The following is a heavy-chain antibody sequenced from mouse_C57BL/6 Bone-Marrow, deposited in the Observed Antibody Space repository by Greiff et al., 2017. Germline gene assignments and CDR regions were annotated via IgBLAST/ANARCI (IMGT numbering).Heavy chain of an antibody. CDR2: IRTKANNHAT. D-gene: IGHD2-10*01. CDR3: TSLLRDY. J-gene: IGHJ2*01. V-gene: IGHV6-6*01. Sequence: VTLEESGGGLVQPGGSMNLSCAASGFTFSDAWMDWVRQSPEKGLEWFAEIRTKANNHATYSAESVKGRFTISRDDSKSSVYLQMNSLRAEDTGIYYCTSLLRDYWGQGTTLTVSS. CDR1: GFTFSDAW.